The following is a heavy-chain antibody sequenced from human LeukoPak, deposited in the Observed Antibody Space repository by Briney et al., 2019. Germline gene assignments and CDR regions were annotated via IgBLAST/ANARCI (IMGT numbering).Heavy chain of an antibody. CDR3: AGLGIDAFDI. Sequence: PSETLSLTCTVSGGSISSYYWSWIRQPPGKGLEWIGYIYYCGSTNYNPSLKSRVTISVDTSKNQFSLKLSSVTAADTAVYYCAGLGIDAFDIWGQGTMVTVSS. D-gene: IGHD6-13*01. CDR2: IYYCGST. J-gene: IGHJ3*02. CDR1: GGSISSYY. V-gene: IGHV4-59*01.